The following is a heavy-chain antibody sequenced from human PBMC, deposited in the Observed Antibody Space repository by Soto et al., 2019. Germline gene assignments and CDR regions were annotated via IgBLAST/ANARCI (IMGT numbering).Heavy chain of an antibody. CDR3: ARGNGSGSQYYYYYGMDV. J-gene: IGHJ6*02. V-gene: IGHV4-34*01. D-gene: IGHD3-10*01. Sequence: SETLSHTCAVYGGSFSGYYWSWIRQPPGKGLEWIGEINHSGSTNYNPSLKSRVTISVDTSKNQFSLKLSSVTAADTAVYYCARGNGSGSQYYYYYGMDVWGQGTTVTVSS. CDR2: INHSGST. CDR1: GGSFSGYY.